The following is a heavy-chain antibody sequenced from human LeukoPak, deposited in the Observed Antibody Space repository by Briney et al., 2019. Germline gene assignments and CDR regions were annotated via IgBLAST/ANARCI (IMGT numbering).Heavy chain of an antibody. CDR3: ARGRPHLLPDS. Sequence: PGGSLRLSCAASGFTFNKHWIHWVRQAPGEGLVWVSRVDSDGGGTTFVDSVKGRFTISRDNAKNTVYLQMSSLRVEDTAVYYCARGRPHLLPDSWGQGTLVTVSS. D-gene: IGHD2-15*01. V-gene: IGHV3-74*01. CDR2: VDSDGGGT. J-gene: IGHJ4*02. CDR1: GFTFNKHW.